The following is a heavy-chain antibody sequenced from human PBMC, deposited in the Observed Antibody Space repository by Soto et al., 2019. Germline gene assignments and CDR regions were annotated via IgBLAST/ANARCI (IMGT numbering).Heavy chain of an antibody. Sequence: SETLSLPCTVSGGSISSGGYYWRWIRQHPGKCLEWIGYVYYSGSTYYNPSLKSRVIISVDTSKNQFSLKLSSVTAADTAVYYCAREDGAFGVAATGGDNWFDPWGQGTLVTVYS. CDR1: GGSISSGGYY. CDR3: AREDGAFGVAATGGDNWFDP. CDR2: VYYSGST. J-gene: IGHJ5*02. D-gene: IGHD3-3*01. V-gene: IGHV4-31*03.